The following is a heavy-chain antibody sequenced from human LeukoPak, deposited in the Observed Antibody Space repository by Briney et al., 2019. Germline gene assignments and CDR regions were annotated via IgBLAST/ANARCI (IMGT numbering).Heavy chain of an antibody. CDR1: GYTFTSHD. V-gene: IGHV1-8*01. CDR2: MNPNSGNT. CDR3: ARGDILTGRPADY. J-gene: IGHJ4*02. D-gene: IGHD3-9*01. Sequence: ASVKVSCKASGYTFTSHDIKWVRQATGQGLEWMGWMNPNSGNTGYAQKFQGRVTMTRNTSISTAYMELSSLRSEDTAVYYCARGDILTGRPADYWGQGTLVTVSS.